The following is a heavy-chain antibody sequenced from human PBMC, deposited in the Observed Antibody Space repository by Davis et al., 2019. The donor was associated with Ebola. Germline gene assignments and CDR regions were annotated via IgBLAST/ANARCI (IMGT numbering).Heavy chain of an antibody. Sequence: GESLKISCVASGFTFSSYGMHWVRQAPGKGLEWVAVIWYDGSNKYCADSVKGRFTISRDNAKNSLYLQMNSLRAEDTAVYYCARSLLGYYYYGMDVWGQGTTVTVSS. J-gene: IGHJ6*02. V-gene: IGHV3-33*01. CDR3: ARSLLGYYYYGMDV. CDR1: GFTFSSYG. CDR2: IWYDGSNK.